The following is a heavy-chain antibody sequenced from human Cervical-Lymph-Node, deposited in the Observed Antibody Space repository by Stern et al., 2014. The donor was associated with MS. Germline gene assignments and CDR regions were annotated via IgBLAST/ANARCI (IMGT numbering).Heavy chain of an antibody. CDR3: ARGGGDSSGWHRYHFDY. J-gene: IGHJ4*02. D-gene: IGHD6-19*01. V-gene: IGHV1-69*09. Sequence: VQLVESGAEVKKPGSSVKVSCKASGATFSNYAISWVRQAPGQGLEWMGRIIPFLDIANYAQKFQGRVTITADKSTSTAYMELSSLRSEDTAVYYCARGGGDSSGWHRYHFDYWGQGTLVTVSS. CDR1: GATFSNYA. CDR2: IIPFLDIA.